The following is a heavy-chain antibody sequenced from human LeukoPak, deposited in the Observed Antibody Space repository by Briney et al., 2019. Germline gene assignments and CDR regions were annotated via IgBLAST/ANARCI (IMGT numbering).Heavy chain of an antibody. CDR2: IIPIFGTA. CDR3: ARELVKDIVVVPLGY. J-gene: IGHJ4*02. V-gene: IGHV1-69*13. CDR1: GGTFSSYA. D-gene: IGHD2-2*01. Sequence: SVKVSCKASGGTFSSYAISWVRQAPGQGLEWMGGIIPIFGTANYAQKFRGRVTITADESTSTAYMELSSLRSEDTAVYYCARELVKDIVVVPLGYWGQGTLVTVSS.